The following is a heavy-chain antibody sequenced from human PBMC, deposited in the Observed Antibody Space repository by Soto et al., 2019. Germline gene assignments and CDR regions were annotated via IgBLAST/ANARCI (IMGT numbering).Heavy chain of an antibody. Sequence: PEESLKISCKGSGYSFTSYWIGWVHQMPGKGLEWMGIIYPGDSDTRYSPSFQGQVTISADKSISTAYLQWSSLKASDTAIYYCARMAAAGKYYYGVDVWGQGTTVTVS. D-gene: IGHD6-13*01. CDR2: IYPGDSDT. V-gene: IGHV5-51*07. CDR1: GYSFTSYW. CDR3: ARMAAAGKYYYGVDV. J-gene: IGHJ6*02.